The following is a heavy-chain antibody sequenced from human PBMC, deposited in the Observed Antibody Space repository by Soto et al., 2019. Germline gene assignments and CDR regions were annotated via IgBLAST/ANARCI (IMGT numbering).Heavy chain of an antibody. V-gene: IGHV3-21*01. CDR2: ISSTTNYI. CDR1: GFIFTRYS. Sequence: PGESLKISCAASGFIFTRYSMNWVRQAPGKGLEWVSSISSTTNYIYYGDSMKGRFTISRDNAKNTLYLQMNSLRAEDTAVYYCARGLGEQQLVVDYWGQGTLVTVSS. J-gene: IGHJ4*02. CDR3: ARGLGEQQLVVDY. D-gene: IGHD6-13*01.